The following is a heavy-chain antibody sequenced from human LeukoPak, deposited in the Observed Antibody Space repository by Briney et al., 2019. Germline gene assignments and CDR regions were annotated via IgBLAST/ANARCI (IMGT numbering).Heavy chain of an antibody. D-gene: IGHD5-24*01. CDR3: TREQWLPDY. CDR1: GFTVSSYS. CDR2: ISSSSSTI. J-gene: IGHJ4*02. Sequence: GGSLRVSCAASGFTVSSYSMNWVRQAPGKGLEWVSYISSSSSTIYYADSVEGRFTISRDNAKNSLYLQMNSLRDEDTAMYYCTREQWLPDYWGQGTLVTVTS. V-gene: IGHV3-48*02.